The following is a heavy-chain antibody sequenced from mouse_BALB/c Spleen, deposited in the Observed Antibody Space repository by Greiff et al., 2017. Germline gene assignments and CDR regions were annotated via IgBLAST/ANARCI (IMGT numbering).Heavy chain of an antibody. CDR2: IDPANGNT. V-gene: IGHV14-3*02. CDR3: ARTTGTSGFAY. Sequence: EVKLMESGAELVKPGASVKLSCTASGFNIKDTYMYWVKQRPEQGLEWIGRIDPANGNTKYDPKFQGKATITADTSSNTAYLQLSSLTSEDTAVYYCARTTGTSGFAYWGQGTLVTVSA. CDR1: GFNIKDTY. J-gene: IGHJ3*01. D-gene: IGHD4-1*01.